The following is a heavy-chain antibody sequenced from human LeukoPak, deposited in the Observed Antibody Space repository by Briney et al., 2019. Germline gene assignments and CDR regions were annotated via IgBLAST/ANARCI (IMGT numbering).Heavy chain of an antibody. V-gene: IGHV4-59*01. Sequence: NPSETLSLTCTVSGGSISSYYWSWIRQPPGKGLEWIGYIYYSGSTNYNPSLKSRVTISVDTSKNQFSLKLSSVTAADTAVYYCARGDFDPIYPYFDYWGQGTLVTVSS. J-gene: IGHJ4*02. CDR2: IYYSGST. CDR1: GGSISSYY. D-gene: IGHD3-9*01. CDR3: ARGDFDPIYPYFDY.